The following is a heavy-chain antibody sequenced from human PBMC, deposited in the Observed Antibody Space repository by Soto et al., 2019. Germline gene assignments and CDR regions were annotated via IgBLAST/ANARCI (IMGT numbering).Heavy chain of an antibody. V-gene: IGHV3-21*01. CDR2: ISKSDYT. CDR3: ARACSSNSCYDVFDY. Sequence: GGSLRLSCTVSGFAFNNYGISWVRQAPGKGLEWVSSISKSDYTYYSDSVKGRFTISRDNAKNSVSLQMNTLRVEDTAVYYCARACSSNSCYDVFDYWGQGTLVTVSS. CDR1: GFAFNNYG. J-gene: IGHJ4*02. D-gene: IGHD2-2*01.